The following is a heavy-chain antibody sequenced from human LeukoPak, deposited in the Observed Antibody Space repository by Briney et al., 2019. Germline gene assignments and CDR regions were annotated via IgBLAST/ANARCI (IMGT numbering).Heavy chain of an antibody. Sequence: GGSLRLSCAASGFTFSSYSMNWVRQAPGKGLEWVSRISKDGSDSFYADSVKGRFTISRDNARKSLYLQMNSLRAEDTAVYYCARQGDGYNDAFDIWGQGTMVTVSS. V-gene: IGHV3-21*01. J-gene: IGHJ3*02. CDR2: ISKDGSDS. CDR3: ARQGDGYNDAFDI. CDR1: GFTFSSYS. D-gene: IGHD5-24*01.